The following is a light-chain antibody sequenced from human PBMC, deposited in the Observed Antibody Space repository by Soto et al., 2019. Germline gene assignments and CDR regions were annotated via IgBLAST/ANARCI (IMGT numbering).Light chain of an antibody. CDR3: QQYNTYLWA. Sequence: IQLTQSPSALSSSLGDTVTLSWRASQSVSGWLAWYQQKPGKAPKLLSYDVSALPRGVPPRCCGSGAAADVTLTISSLKPDEFATYYCQQYNTYLWAFGQGTKVDIK. V-gene: IGKV1-5*01. CDR1: QSVSGW. CDR2: DVS. J-gene: IGKJ1*01.